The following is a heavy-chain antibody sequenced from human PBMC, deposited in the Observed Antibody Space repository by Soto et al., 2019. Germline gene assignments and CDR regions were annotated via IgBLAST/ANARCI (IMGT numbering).Heavy chain of an antibody. J-gene: IGHJ4*02. CDR2: INHSGST. D-gene: IGHD6-13*01. Sequence: SETLSLTCAVYGGSFSGYDWSWIRQPPEKGLEWIGEINHSGSTNYNPSLKSRLTISVDRSKNQFTLQLTSVTAEDTAIYYCATSYGNAWYTYWGQGTQVTVSS. V-gene: IGHV4-34*01. CDR1: GGSFSGYD. CDR3: ATSYGNAWYTY.